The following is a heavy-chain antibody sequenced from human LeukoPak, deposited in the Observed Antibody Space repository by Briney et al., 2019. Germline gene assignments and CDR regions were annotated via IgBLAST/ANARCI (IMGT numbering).Heavy chain of an antibody. CDR3: ASSYNSWYCDY. V-gene: IGHV3-48*02. CDR1: GFTFSTYS. CDR2: ISSNSYTI. J-gene: IGHJ4*02. Sequence: GGSLRLSCAASGFTFSTYSMNWVRQAPGKGVEWVSYISSNSYTIYYADSVKGRSTISRDNALFLQMKRLRDEDTAVYYCASSYNSWYCDYWGQGTLVTVSS. D-gene: IGHD6-6*01.